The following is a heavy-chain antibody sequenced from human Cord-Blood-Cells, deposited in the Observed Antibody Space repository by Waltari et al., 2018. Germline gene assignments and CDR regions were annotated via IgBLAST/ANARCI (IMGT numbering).Heavy chain of an antibody. CDR3: ARGRYSSNPDDAFDI. J-gene: IGHJ3*02. D-gene: IGHD6-13*01. CDR1: GFTFRSYA. Sequence: QVQLVESGGGVVQPGRSLRLSCAASGFTFRSYAMHWVGQDPGKGLEWVAVISYDGSNKYYADSVKGRFTISRDNSKNTLYLQMNSLRAEDTAVYYCARGRYSSNPDDAFDIWGQGTMVTVSS. CDR2: ISYDGSNK. V-gene: IGHV3-30-3*01.